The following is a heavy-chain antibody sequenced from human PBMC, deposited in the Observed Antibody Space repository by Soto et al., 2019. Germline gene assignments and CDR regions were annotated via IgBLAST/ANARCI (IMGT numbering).Heavy chain of an antibody. CDR1: GYSLTSYW. D-gene: IGHD2-21*02. CDR2: IDPSDSYT. Sequence: PGESLKISCKGSGYSLTSYWISWVRQMPGKGLEWMGRIDPSDSYTNYSPSFQGHVTISADKSISTAYLQWSSLKASDTAMYYCARHPAHCGGDCSAFDIWGQGTMVTVSS. J-gene: IGHJ3*02. V-gene: IGHV5-10-1*01. CDR3: ARHPAHCGGDCSAFDI.